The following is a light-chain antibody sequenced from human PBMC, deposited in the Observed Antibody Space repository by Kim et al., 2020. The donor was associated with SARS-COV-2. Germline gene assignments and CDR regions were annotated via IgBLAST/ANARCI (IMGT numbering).Light chain of an antibody. CDR3: LSCTSSNSYV. J-gene: IGLJ1*01. CDR2: DVS. Sequence: GQSITISCTGTSNDVGSYNFVSWYQLHPGKVPKLIIYDVSGRPSEISNRFSGSKSGNTASLTISGLQAEDEADYYCLSCTSSNSYVFGSGTKVTVL. V-gene: IGLV2-14*03. CDR1: SNDVGSYNF.